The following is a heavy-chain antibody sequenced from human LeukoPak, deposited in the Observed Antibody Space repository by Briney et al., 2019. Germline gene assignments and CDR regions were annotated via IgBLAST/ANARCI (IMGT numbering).Heavy chain of an antibody. CDR1: GGSFSGYY. J-gene: IGHJ5*02. Sequence: SETLSLTCAVYGGSFSGYYWSWIRQPPGKGLEWIGEINHSGSTNYNPSLKSRVTISVDTSKNQFSLKLSSVTAADTAVYYCARVDDRYNWFDPWGQGTLVTVSS. D-gene: IGHD1-14*01. V-gene: IGHV4-34*01. CDR3: ARVDDRYNWFDP. CDR2: INHSGST.